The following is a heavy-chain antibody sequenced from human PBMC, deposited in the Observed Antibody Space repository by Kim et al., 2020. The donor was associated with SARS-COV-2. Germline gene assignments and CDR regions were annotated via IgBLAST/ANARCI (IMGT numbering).Heavy chain of an antibody. CDR1: GFTFNKYG. Sequence: GGSLRLSCAASGFTFNKYGMHWVRQAPGKGLEWVAVIWYDASNKYYGDSLKGRFTISRDNSKNTLYLQMNSLRAEDTAVYYCVTGPYISGWNLDHWGQGTLVTVSS. CDR2: IWYDASNK. V-gene: IGHV3-33*01. D-gene: IGHD6-19*01. J-gene: IGHJ4*02. CDR3: VTGPYISGWNLDH.